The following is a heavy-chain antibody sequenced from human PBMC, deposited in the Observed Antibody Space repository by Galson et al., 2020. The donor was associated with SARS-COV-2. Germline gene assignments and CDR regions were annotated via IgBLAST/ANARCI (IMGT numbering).Heavy chain of an antibody. D-gene: IGHD4-17*01. V-gene: IGHV3-30*03. J-gene: IGHJ6*02. CDR3: ATSEYGDLYYYYGMDV. CDR2: ISYDGSNK. CDR1: GFTFSSYG. Sequence: GGSLRLSCAASGFTFSSYGMHWVRQAPGKGLEWVAVISYDGSNKYYADSVKGRFTISRDNSKNTLYLQMNSLRAEDTAVYYCATSEYGDLYYYYGMDVWGQGTTVTVSS.